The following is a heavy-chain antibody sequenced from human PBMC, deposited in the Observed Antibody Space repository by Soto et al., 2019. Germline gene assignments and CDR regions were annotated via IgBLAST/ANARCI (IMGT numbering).Heavy chain of an antibody. V-gene: IGHV4-34*01. CDR2: TNHLTTT. CDR3: ARGYDTALAPIF. D-gene: IGHD5-18*01. J-gene: IGHJ4*02. Sequence: SETLSLTCAVYGGSFSSYHWSWIRQTPGKGLEWIGETNHLTTTNYNPSLKSRVIISLDTPKNQFSLKLSSVTAADTAVYYCARGYDTALAPIFWGQGILVTVSS. CDR1: GGSFSSYH.